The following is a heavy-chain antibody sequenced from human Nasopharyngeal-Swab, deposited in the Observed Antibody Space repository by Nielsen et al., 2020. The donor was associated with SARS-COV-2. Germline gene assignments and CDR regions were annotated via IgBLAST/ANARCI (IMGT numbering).Heavy chain of an antibody. CDR2: INHSGST. D-gene: IGHD5-18*01. V-gene: IGHV4-34*01. CDR3: ARGRVQLWFDPILFDAFDI. Sequence: WIRQPPGKGLEWIGEINHSGSTNYDPSLKSRVTISVGTSKNQFSLKLSSVTAADTAVYYCARGRVQLWFDPILFDAFDIWGQGTMVTVSS. J-gene: IGHJ3*02.